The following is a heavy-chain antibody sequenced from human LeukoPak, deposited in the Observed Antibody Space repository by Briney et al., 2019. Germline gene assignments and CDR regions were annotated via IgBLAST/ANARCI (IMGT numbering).Heavy chain of an antibody. CDR3: ARIVVVIPEGDY. CDR1: GFTFSSYW. Sequence: GGSLRLSCAASGFTFSSYWMHWVRQAPGKGLVWVSRINSDGSSTSYADSVKGRFTISRDNAKNTLYLQMNSLRAEDTAVYYCARIVVVIPEGDYWGQGTLVTVSS. J-gene: IGHJ4*02. D-gene: IGHD3-22*01. CDR2: INSDGSST. V-gene: IGHV3-74*01.